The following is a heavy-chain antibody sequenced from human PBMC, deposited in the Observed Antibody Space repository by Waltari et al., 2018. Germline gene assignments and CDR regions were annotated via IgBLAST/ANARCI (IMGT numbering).Heavy chain of an antibody. D-gene: IGHD1-7*01. J-gene: IGHJ6*02. CDR1: GLTVSSNY. Sequence: EVQLVESGGGLIQPGGSLRLSCAASGLTVSSNYMSWVRQAPGKGLEWVSVIDRGGRTYYADSVKGRCTSSRDNSKNTLYLQMNSLRAEDTAVYYCASQTGTSWYYYYGMDVWGQGTTVTVSS. CDR2: IDRGGRT. CDR3: ASQTGTSWYYYYGMDV. V-gene: IGHV3-53*01.